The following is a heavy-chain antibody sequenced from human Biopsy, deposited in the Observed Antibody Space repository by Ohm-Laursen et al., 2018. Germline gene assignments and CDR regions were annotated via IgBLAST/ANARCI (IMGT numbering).Heavy chain of an antibody. CDR2: IYYSGST. J-gene: IGHJ3*02. CDR3: AGRPWPNAFDI. CDR1: GGSVSSGSYY. V-gene: IGHV4-61*01. D-gene: IGHD5-12*01. Sequence: SETLSLTWTVSGGSVSSGSYYWSWIRQPPGKGLEWIGYIYYSGSTNYNPSLKSRVTISVDTSRNQFSLKLSSATAADTAVYYCAGRPWPNAFDIWGQGTMVTVSS.